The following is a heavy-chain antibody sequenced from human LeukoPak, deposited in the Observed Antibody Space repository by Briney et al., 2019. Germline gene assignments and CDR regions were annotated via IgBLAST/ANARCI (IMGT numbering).Heavy chain of an antibody. J-gene: IGHJ4*02. V-gene: IGHV5-51*01. CDR2: IYPGDSDT. Sequence: GESLKISCKGSGYSFTSYWIGWVRQMPGKGLEWMGIIYPGDSDTRYSPSFQGQVTISADKSISTAYLQWSSLKASDTAMYYCARLGPYDFWSGYYHPFDYWGQGTLVTVSS. CDR3: ARLGPYDFWSGYYHPFDY. D-gene: IGHD3-3*01. CDR1: GYSFTSYW.